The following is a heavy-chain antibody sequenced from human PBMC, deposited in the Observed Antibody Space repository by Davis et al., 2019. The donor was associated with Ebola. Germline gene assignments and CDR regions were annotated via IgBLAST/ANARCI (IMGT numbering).Heavy chain of an antibody. Sequence: GGSLRLSCAASGFTFSSYAMSWVRQAPGKGLEWVSGISASAGSTFYADSVNGRFTIPRDNSKSTLYLQMNTLRAEDTAVYYCAKDLGTSGAFDIWGQGTVVTVSS. CDR3: AKDLGTSGAFDI. CDR1: GFTFSSYA. V-gene: IGHV3-23*01. D-gene: IGHD1-7*01. J-gene: IGHJ3*02. CDR2: ISASAGST.